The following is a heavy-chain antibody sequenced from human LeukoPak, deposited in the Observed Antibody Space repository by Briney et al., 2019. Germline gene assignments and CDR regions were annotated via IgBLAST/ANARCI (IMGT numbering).Heavy chain of an antibody. CDR3: ASPSGSGYYRYGMDV. D-gene: IGHD3-3*01. J-gene: IGHJ6*02. CDR2: VNHSGST. Sequence: GSLRLSCAASGFTFSSYSMNWVRQAPGKGLEWIGEVNHSGSTNYNPSLKRRVTISVDTSKNQFSLKLSSVTAADTAVYYCASPSGSGYYRYGMDVWGQGTTVTVSS. CDR1: GFTFSSYS. V-gene: IGHV4-34*01.